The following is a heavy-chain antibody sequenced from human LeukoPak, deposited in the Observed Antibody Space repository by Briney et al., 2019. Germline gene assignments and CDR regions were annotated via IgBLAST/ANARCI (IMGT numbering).Heavy chain of an antibody. Sequence: SETLSLTCAVYGGSFSGYYWSWIRQPPGKGREWIGEINHSGSTNYNPSLKSRVTISVDTSKNQFSLKLSSVTAADTAVYYCARSFSSNWYIGKYYFDYWGQGTLVTVSS. CDR3: ARSFSSNWYIGKYYFDY. D-gene: IGHD6-13*01. CDR1: GGSFSGYY. J-gene: IGHJ4*02. CDR2: INHSGST. V-gene: IGHV4-34*01.